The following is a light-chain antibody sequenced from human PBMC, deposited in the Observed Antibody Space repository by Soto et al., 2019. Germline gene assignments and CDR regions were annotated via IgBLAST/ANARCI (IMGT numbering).Light chain of an antibody. J-gene: IGKJ1*01. CDR1: QSISSW. Sequence: LQITPSTSTLFASLGDRIPLTCRASQSISSWLAWYQQKPGKAPKLLIYDASSLESGVPSRFSGSGSGTEFTLTISSLQPDDFATYYCQQYNSYSWTFGQGTKVDIK. CDR2: DAS. V-gene: IGKV1-5*01. CDR3: QQYNSYSWT.